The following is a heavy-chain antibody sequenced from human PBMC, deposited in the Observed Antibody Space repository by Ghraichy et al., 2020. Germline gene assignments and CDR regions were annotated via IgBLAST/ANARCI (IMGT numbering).Heavy chain of an antibody. CDR2: INHSGST. V-gene: IGHV4-34*01. J-gene: IGHJ4*02. CDR3: ARGGGYCSGGSCYPNDY. CDR1: GGSFSGYY. D-gene: IGHD2-15*01. Sequence: ESLNISCAVYGGSFSGYYWSWIRQPPGKGLEWIGEINHSGSTNYNPSLKSRVTISVDTSKNQFSLKLSSVTTADTAVYYCARGGGYCSGGSCYPNDYWGQGTLVTVSS.